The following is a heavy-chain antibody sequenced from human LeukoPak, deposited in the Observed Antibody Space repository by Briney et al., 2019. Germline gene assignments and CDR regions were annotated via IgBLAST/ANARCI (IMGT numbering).Heavy chain of an antibody. D-gene: IGHD2-15*01. Sequence: GGSLRLSCAAFGLTVDDYGMSWVRHAPGKGMEWVFGINWNGGSTGYADSVKGRFPISRDNDKNSLYLQMNSLRAEDTAVYYCARVVVVVAATHSYYYMDVWGKGTTVTVSS. J-gene: IGHJ6*03. CDR1: GLTVDDYG. V-gene: IGHV3-20*04. CDR3: ARVVVVVAATHSYYYMDV. CDR2: INWNGGST.